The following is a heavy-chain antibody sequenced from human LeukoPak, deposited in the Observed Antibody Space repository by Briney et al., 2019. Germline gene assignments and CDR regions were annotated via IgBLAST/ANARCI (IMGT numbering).Heavy chain of an antibody. Sequence: PSETLSLTCTVSGGSISSYYWSWIRQPPGKGLEWIGYIYYSGSTIYNPSLKSRVTISVDTSKNQFSLRLSSVTAADTAVYYCASGTLSFYYMDVWGKGTTVTISS. CDR1: GGSISSYY. D-gene: IGHD3-16*02. CDR2: IYYSGST. J-gene: IGHJ6*03. V-gene: IGHV4-59*01. CDR3: ASGTLSFYYMDV.